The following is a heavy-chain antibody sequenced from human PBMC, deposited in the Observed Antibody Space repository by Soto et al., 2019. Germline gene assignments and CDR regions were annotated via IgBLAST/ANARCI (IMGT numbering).Heavy chain of an antibody. J-gene: IGHJ5*02. CDR3: ARVSHDYYYGWFDP. V-gene: IGHV1-69*06. CDR1: GGTFSSYA. CDR2: IIPIFGTA. Sequence: ASVKVSCKASGGTFSSYAISWVRQAPGQGLEWMGGIIPIFGTANYAQKFQGRVTITADKSTSTAYMELSSLRSEDTAVYYCARVSHDYYYGWFDPWGQGTPVTVSS. D-gene: IGHD2-21*02.